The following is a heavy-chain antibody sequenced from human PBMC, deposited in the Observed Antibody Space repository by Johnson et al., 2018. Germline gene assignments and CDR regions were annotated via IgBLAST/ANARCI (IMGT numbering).Heavy chain of an antibody. D-gene: IGHD2-21*02. CDR1: GFTFSNYA. CDR2: FSGRGGGT. V-gene: IGHV3-23*04. CDR3: AKIRRTFYWQIMVATAHDAFDF. J-gene: IGHJ3*01. Sequence: EVQLVESGGGLVQPGVSLRLSCAASGFTFSNYAMSWVRQAPGKGLEWVSTFSGRGGGTHFADSVKGRFTISRDNSKNTLYLLMNSLRVEDTSVYYCAKIRRTFYWQIMVATAHDAFDFWGQGTMVTVSS.